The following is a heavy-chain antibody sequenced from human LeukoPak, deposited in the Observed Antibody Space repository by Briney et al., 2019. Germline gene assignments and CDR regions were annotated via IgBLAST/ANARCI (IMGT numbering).Heavy chain of an antibody. CDR1: GRFISSGGYY. J-gene: IGHJ4*02. CDR3: ATTVGSYLDY. V-gene: IGHV4-31*03. Sequence: SETLSLTCTVSGRFISSGGYYWSWIRQHPGKGLEWIGYIYYSGSTYYNPSLKSRVTMSVDTSENQFSLKLSSVTAADTAVYYGATTVGSYLDYWSQGTLVTVSS. CDR2: IYYSGST. D-gene: IGHD3-16*01.